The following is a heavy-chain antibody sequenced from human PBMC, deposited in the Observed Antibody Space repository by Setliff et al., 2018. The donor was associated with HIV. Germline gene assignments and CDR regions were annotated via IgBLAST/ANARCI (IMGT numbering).Heavy chain of an antibody. D-gene: IGHD3-22*01. J-gene: IGHJ4*02. CDR1: GGSISNFY. CDR2: IYSTGDT. V-gene: IGHV4-4*07. Sequence: SEPLSLTCSVSGGSISNFYWSWIRQPPGKGLEWVGHIYSTGDTNYNPSLKSRVTLSADTSKNQLSLSLTSVTAADTAAYYCARVRLTMIMMVDYFDQWGQGTLVTVSS. CDR3: ARVRLTMIMMVDYFDQ.